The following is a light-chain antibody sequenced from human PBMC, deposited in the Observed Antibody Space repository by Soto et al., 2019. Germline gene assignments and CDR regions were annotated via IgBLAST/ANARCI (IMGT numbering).Light chain of an antibody. V-gene: IGLV2-14*03. CDR3: ASFTTNSARV. CDR1: NSDIGGYNS. J-gene: IGLJ2*01. CDR2: DVS. Sequence: QSALTQPASMSGSPGQSITIPCTGTNSDIGGYNSVSWYQQHPGMAPQLIIYDVSYRPSGISSRISGSKSGNTASLTSSGLQAADEAVYYCASFTTNSARVFGGGTKLTVL.